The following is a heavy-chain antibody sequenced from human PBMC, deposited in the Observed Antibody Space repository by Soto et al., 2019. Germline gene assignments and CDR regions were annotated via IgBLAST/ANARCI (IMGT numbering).Heavy chain of an antibody. Sequence: VGSLRLSCAASGFTFSSYAMSWVRQAPGKGLEWVSAVSGSGGSTYYADSVKGRFTISRDNSKNTLYLQMNSLRAEDTAVYYCAYRRDYDFWSGQFDYWGQGTLVTVSS. D-gene: IGHD3-3*01. CDR3: AYRRDYDFWSGQFDY. CDR1: GFTFSSYA. J-gene: IGHJ4*02. V-gene: IGHV3-23*01. CDR2: VSGSGGST.